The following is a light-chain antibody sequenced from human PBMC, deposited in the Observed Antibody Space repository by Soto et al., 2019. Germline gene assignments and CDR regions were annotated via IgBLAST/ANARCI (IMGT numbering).Light chain of an antibody. J-gene: IGKJ1*01. CDR2: AAS. V-gene: IGKV1-27*01. Sequence: DIQMTQSPSFLSASVGDRVTITCRASQDISNYLAWYQQKPGTVPHLLIYAASTLQSGVPSRFSGSGSGTHFTLTISSLQPEDVATYYCQKYNNAPWTFGPGTKVEIK. CDR1: QDISNY. CDR3: QKYNNAPWT.